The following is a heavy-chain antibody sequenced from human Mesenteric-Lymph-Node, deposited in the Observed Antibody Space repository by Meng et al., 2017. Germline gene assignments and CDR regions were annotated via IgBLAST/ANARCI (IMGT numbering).Heavy chain of an antibody. D-gene: IGHD3-22*01. CDR3: ARLRSAVQTSGYYYFDY. Sequence: SETLSLTCTVSGGSISSYYWSWIRQPPGKGLEWIGYIYYSGSTNYNPSLKSRVTISVDTSKNQFSLKLSSVTAADTAVYYCARLRSAVQTSGYYYFDYWGQGTLVTVSS. CDR2: IYYSGST. V-gene: IGHV4-59*12. J-gene: IGHJ4*02. CDR1: GGSISSYY.